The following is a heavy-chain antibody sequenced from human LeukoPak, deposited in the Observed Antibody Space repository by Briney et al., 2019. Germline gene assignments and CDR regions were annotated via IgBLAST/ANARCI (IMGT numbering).Heavy chain of an antibody. J-gene: IGHJ4*02. CDR1: GFTFRTYA. Sequence: GESLRLSCTASGFTFRTYAMTWVRQAPGKGLEWISSMSSGSSYIYYADSVRGRFTISRDNAKHSLPLEMNNLRAEDTAMYYCARDRPTGASRVFVVEWGQGTLVTVSP. CDR3: ARDRPTGASRVFVVE. D-gene: IGHD2-15*01. V-gene: IGHV3-21*01. CDR2: MSSGSSYI.